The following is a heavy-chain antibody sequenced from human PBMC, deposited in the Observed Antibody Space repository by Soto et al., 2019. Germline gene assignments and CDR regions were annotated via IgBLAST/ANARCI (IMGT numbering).Heavy chain of an antibody. Sequence: EVHLVESGGGLVQPGGSLRLSCTASEFTFSAHWMHWVRQAPGKGLMWVSRLNEDGSHTGHAESVKGRFTISRDNAKNTLFLQMNSLRAEDTAIYFCSRGASDWHGIDYWGQGTLVTVSS. CDR3: SRGASDWHGIDY. V-gene: IGHV3-74*01. CDR2: LNEDGSHT. D-gene: IGHD6-19*01. J-gene: IGHJ4*02. CDR1: EFTFSAHW.